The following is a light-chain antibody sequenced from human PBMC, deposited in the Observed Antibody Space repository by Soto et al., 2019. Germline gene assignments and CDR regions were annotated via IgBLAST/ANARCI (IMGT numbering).Light chain of an antibody. Sequence: QSVLTQSPSASASLGASVKLTCTLSSGHITYDITWHQQQPEKGPRYLMKVRADGSHTKGDGIPDRFSGSTSGAERYLTISGLRSEDEADYYCQTWGTDYRIFGGGTKLTDL. J-gene: IGLJ2*01. CDR2: VRADGSH. CDR1: SGHITYD. CDR3: QTWGTDYRI. V-gene: IGLV4-69*02.